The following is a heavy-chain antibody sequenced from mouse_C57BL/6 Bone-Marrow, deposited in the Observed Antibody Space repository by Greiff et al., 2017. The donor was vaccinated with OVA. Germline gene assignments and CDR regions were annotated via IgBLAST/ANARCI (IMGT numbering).Heavy chain of an antibody. CDR2: IHPSDSDT. CDR1: GDTGTSYW. D-gene: IGHD2-2*01. V-gene: IGHV1-74*01. J-gene: IGHJ4*01. CDR3: AIEDLYYGYDEGVGAMDY. Sequence: QVQLQQPGAELVKPGASGKVSCKASGDTGTSYWMKGVKQRPGQGLEWIGRIHPSDSDTNYNQKFKGKATLTVDKSSSTAYMQLSSLTSEDSAVYYCAIEDLYYGYDEGVGAMDYWGQGTSVTVSS.